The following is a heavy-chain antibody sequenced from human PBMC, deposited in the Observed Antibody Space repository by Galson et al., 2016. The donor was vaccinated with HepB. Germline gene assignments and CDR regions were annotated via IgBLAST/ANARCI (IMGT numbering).Heavy chain of an antibody. D-gene: IGHD3-10*01. CDR3: ARGRATSVRGLVGYYFDW. J-gene: IGHJ4*02. V-gene: IGHV3-7*01. CDR2: IKQDGSEK. CDR1: GFMFETYW. Sequence: SLRLSCAGSGFMFETYWMSWVCRAPGKGLEWVANIKQDGSEKFYADSLRGRFTVSRDNAQNSVFLQMNSLRAEDTAVYYCARGRATSVRGLVGYYFDWWGQGTRVAVSS.